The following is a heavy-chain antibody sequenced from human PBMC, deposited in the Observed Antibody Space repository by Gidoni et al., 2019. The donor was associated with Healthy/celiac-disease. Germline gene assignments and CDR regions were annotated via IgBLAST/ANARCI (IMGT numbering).Heavy chain of an antibody. CDR1: GVTVSNAW. Sequence: EVQLVKPGGGLVKPGGSLRRYWAAHGVTVSNAWMNWGRQAPGKGLEWVGRIKSKTDGGTTDYAAHVKGRFTISRDDSKNTLYLQMNSLKTEDTAVYYCTTDLEADSPASVDLRWGQGTLVTVSS. D-gene: IGHD1-1*01. CDR2: IKSKTDGGTT. J-gene: IGHJ4*02. CDR3: TTDLEADSPASVDLR. V-gene: IGHV3-15*07.